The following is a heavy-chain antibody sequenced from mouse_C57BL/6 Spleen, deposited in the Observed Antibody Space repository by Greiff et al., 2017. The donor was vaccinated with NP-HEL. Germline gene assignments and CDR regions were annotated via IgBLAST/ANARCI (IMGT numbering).Heavy chain of an antibody. CDR3: ARAYSTYAMDY. J-gene: IGHJ4*01. Sequence: QVHVKQSGAELARPGASVKLSCKASGYTFTSYGISWVKQRTGQGLEWIGEIYPRSGNTYYNEKFKGKATLTADKSSSTAYMEIRSLTPEDSAVYFCARAYSTYAMDYWGQGTSVTVSS. CDR2: IYPRSGNT. CDR1: GYTFTSYG. V-gene: IGHV1-81*01. D-gene: IGHD2-5*01.